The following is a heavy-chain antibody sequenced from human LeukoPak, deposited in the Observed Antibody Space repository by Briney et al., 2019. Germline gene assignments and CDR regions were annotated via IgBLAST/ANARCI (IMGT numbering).Heavy chain of an antibody. CDR1: GGSISSSSYY. D-gene: IGHD6-19*01. J-gene: IGHJ4*02. CDR3: ARGGGPYSSGWYSY. Sequence: SETLSLTCTVSGGSISSSSYYWGWIRQPPGKGLEWIGSIYYSGSTYYNPSLKSRVTISVDTSKNQFSLKLTSVTAADTAVYYCARGGGPYSSGWYSYWGQGTLVTVSS. CDR2: IYYSGST. V-gene: IGHV4-39*07.